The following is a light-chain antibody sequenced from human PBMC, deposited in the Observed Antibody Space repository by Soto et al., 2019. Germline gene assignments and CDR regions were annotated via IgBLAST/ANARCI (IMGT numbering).Light chain of an antibody. Sequence: DIQMTQSPSSLSASVGDRVSIACRASQNINTFLHWYQQKTGKAPKLLVYAASSLQNGVPSRFSGRGSGTDFTLTIFSLQPDDFGIYYCQQTYISPHTFGQGTKLEIE. V-gene: IGKV1-39*01. CDR3: QQTYISPHT. J-gene: IGKJ2*01. CDR1: QNINTF. CDR2: AAS.